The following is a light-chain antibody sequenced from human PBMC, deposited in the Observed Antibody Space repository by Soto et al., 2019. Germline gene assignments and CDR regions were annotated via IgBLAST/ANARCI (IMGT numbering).Light chain of an antibody. CDR2: EVS. V-gene: IGLV2-14*01. CDR3: SSYTGSSTFYV. Sequence: QSALTHPASVSWSPGHSITISCTGTSSDVGGYNYVSWYQQHPGKAPKLMIYEVSNRPSGVSNRFSGSKSGNTASLTISGLQAEDEADYYCSSYTGSSTFYVFGTGTKVTVL. CDR1: SSDVGGYNY. J-gene: IGLJ1*01.